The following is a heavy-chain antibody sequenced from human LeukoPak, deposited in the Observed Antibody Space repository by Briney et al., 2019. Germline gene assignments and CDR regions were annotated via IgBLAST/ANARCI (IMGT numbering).Heavy chain of an antibody. Sequence: PSETLSLTCTVSGGSISSYYWSWIRQPAGKGLEWIGRIYTSGSTNYNPSLKSRVTMSVDTSKNRFSLKLSSVTAADTAVYYCARVRGCSSTSCYTNYMGVRGKGTTVTVSS. V-gene: IGHV4-4*07. J-gene: IGHJ6*03. CDR1: GGSISSYY. CDR2: IYTSGST. CDR3: ARVRGCSSTSCYTNYMGV. D-gene: IGHD2-2*02.